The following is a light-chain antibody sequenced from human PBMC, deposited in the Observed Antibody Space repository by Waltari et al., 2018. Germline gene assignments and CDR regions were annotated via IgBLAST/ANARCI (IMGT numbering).Light chain of an antibody. CDR3: QTGGHGTWV. CDR1: SGHSSNI. J-gene: IGLJ3*02. CDR2: VNSDGSH. Sequence: QLVLTQSPSASASLGASVKLTCTLDSGHSSNIIAWLQQQPEKGPRYLMRVNSDGSHSKGDEIPDRFSGSSSRAERYLTISSLQSEDEADYYCQTGGHGTWVFGGGTKLTVL. V-gene: IGLV4-69*01.